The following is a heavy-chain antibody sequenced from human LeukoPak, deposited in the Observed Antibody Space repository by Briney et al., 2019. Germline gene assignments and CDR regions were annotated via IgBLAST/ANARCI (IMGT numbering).Heavy chain of an antibody. J-gene: IGHJ4*02. D-gene: IGHD1-14*01. Sequence: PGGSQRLSCAASGFTFSTYAMSWVRQAPGKGLEWVSGISGSGANTYYADSVKGRFTISRDKSQSMLYLQMNSLRAEDTAVYYCAKELSVRNQFDYWGQGTLVTVSS. CDR1: GFTFSTYA. V-gene: IGHV3-23*01. CDR2: ISGSGANT. CDR3: AKELSVRNQFDY.